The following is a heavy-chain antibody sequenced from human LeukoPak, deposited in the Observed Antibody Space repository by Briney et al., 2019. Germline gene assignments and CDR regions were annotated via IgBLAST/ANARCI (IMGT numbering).Heavy chain of an antibody. J-gene: IGHJ4*02. CDR3: ARGDCSGGSCSPLPLDY. Sequence: SETLSLTCTVSGGSLSSYYWSWIRQPPGKGLEWIGYIYYSGHTNYNPSLTSRVTISVDTSKNQCSLKLSSVTAADTAVYYCARGDCSGGSCSPLPLDYWGQGTLVTVSS. CDR2: IYYSGHT. D-gene: IGHD2-15*01. CDR1: GGSLSSYY. V-gene: IGHV4-59*01.